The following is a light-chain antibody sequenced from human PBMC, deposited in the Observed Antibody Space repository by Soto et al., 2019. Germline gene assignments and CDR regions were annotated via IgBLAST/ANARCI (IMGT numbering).Light chain of an antibody. CDR1: SSDIGGYNY. CDR3: SSYTGSSALYV. CDR2: DVA. J-gene: IGLJ1*01. V-gene: IGLV2-14*03. Sequence: QSALTQPASVSGSPGQSITISCTGTSSDIGGYNYVAWYQQHLGKAPKLIIYDVAVRPSGVSNLFSGSKSGNTASLAISGLQAEDEAHYYCSSYTGSSALYVFGTGTKLTVL.